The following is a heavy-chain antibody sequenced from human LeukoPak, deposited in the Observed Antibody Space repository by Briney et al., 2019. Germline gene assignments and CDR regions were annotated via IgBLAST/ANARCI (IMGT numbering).Heavy chain of an antibody. CDR2: ISSTGTYK. CDR1: GFTFSSYT. D-gene: IGHD3-10*01. CDR3: ARGGPGNYYYYMDV. V-gene: IGHV3-21*01. J-gene: IGHJ6*03. Sequence: GGSLRLSCAASGFTFSSYTMNWVRQAPGKGLEWVSSISSTGTYKYYAGSVKGRFTISRDNAKNSLYLQMNSLRAEDTAVYYCARGGPGNYYYYMDVWGKGTTVTVSS.